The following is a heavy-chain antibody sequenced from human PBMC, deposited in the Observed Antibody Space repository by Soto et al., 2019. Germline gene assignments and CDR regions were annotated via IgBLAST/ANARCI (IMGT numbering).Heavy chain of an antibody. D-gene: IGHD3-3*01. CDR3: AKDDRELYYDFWRGSNWFDP. J-gene: IGHJ5*02. CDR2: ISYDGSNK. V-gene: IGHV3-30*18. Sequence: PGGSLRLSCAASGFTFSSYGMHWVRQAPGKGLEWVAVISYDGSNKFYADSVKGRFTISRDNSKNTLYLQMSSLRAEDTAVYYCAKDDRELYYDFWRGSNWFDPWGQGTL. CDR1: GFTFSSYG.